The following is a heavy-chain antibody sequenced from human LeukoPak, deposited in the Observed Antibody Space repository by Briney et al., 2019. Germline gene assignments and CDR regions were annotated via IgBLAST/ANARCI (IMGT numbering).Heavy chain of an antibody. J-gene: IGHJ4*02. Sequence: ASEKVSCKASGYSFTAYLMHWVRQVPGQGPEWVGWINTRSGGTNYAQKFQGRVNMTRDTSTNTAYLELSRLKSDDTAVFYCARDPRGYSYAIYYFDYWGQGTLVTVSS. CDR2: INTRSGGT. D-gene: IGHD5-18*01. CDR1: GYSFTAYL. V-gene: IGHV1-2*02. CDR3: ARDPRGYSYAIYYFDY.